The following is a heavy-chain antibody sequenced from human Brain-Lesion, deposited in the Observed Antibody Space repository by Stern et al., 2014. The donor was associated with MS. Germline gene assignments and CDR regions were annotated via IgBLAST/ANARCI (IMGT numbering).Heavy chain of an antibody. Sequence: QMQLVQSGGGVVQPGRSLRLSCAASGFTFSYHAMHWVRQAPGKGLEWVALISYDGSDKNDADSVKGRFTISRDNSRNTLYLQMNSLRVDDTAVYYCARGGAVTTSDYSLDYWGQGILVTVSS. V-gene: IGHV3-30*01. J-gene: IGHJ4*02. CDR2: ISYDGSDK. CDR3: ARGGAVTTSDYSLDY. CDR1: GFTFSYHA. D-gene: IGHD4-17*01.